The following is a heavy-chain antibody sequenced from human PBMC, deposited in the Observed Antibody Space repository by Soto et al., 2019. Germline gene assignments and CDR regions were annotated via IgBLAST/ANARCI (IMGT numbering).Heavy chain of an antibody. CDR1: GFTFSSCA. Sequence: EVQLLESGGSLVQPGGSLRLSCAASGFTFSSCAMNWVRQAPGKGLQWVSGISGSGGGTYYADSVKGRFTISRDNSKSQLYLQMNSLRAEDTAIYYCVKDSRYDVLAGYSIFDYWGQGSLVTVSS. V-gene: IGHV3-23*01. J-gene: IGHJ4*02. CDR3: VKDSRYDVLAGYSIFDY. D-gene: IGHD3-9*01. CDR2: ISGSGGGT.